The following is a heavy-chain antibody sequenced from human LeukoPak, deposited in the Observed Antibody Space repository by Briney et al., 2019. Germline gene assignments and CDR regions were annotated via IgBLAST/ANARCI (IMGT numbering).Heavy chain of an antibody. CDR2: IWYDGSYK. D-gene: IGHD4/OR15-4a*01. V-gene: IGHV3-33*01. CDR1: GFTFSGYG. Sequence: GRSLRLSCAASGFTFSGYGMYWVRQAPGKGLEWVAVIWYDGSYKYYVDSVKGRFTISRDNSKNTLYLEMNSLRAEDTAVYYCARELKGPTPSSAFDIWGQGTMVSVS. J-gene: IGHJ3*02. CDR3: ARELKGPTPSSAFDI.